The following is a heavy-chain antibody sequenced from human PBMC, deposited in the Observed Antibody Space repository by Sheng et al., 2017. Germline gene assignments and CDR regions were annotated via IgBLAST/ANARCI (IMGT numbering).Heavy chain of an antibody. J-gene: IGHJ4*02. CDR3: ARGFHYYGSGSYYNYFDY. CDR2: INHSGST. Sequence: QVQLQQWGAGLLKPSETLSLTCAVYGGSFSGYYWSWIRQPPGKGLEWIGEINHSGSTNYNPSLKSRVTISVDTSKNQFSLKLSSVTAADTAVYYCARGFHYYGSGSYYNYFDYWGQGTLVTVSS. D-gene: IGHD3-10*01. CDR1: GGSFSGYY. V-gene: IGHV4-34*01.